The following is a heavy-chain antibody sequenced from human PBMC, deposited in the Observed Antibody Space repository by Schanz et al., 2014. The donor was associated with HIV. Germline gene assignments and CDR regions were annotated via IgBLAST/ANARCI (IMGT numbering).Heavy chain of an antibody. Sequence: EIQLLESGGGLVQPGGSLRLSCAASGFSFSSYVMSWIRQAPGKGLEWVSAISGSGDITYYADSVKGRFTISRDNSKNTVYLQMDSLRAEDTAVYYCAKDTFELRNSGVFDWWGQGTLVTVSS. J-gene: IGHJ4*02. CDR1: GFSFSSYV. D-gene: IGHD2-15*01. CDR2: ISGSGDIT. CDR3: AKDTFELRNSGVFDW. V-gene: IGHV3-23*01.